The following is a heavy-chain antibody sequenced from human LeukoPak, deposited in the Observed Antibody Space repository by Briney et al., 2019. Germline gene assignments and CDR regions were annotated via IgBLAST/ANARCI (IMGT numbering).Heavy chain of an antibody. Sequence: SVKVSCKASGGTFSTSAFSWVRQAPGQGLEWMGGIIPFFATANYAQKFQGRVSITTDASTSTAYIEVSSLRSEDAAVYYCARAHSSGWYFFDYWGQGTLVTVSS. CDR1: GGTFSTSA. J-gene: IGHJ4*02. CDR3: ARAHSSGWYFFDY. CDR2: IIPFFATA. V-gene: IGHV1-69*05. D-gene: IGHD6-19*01.